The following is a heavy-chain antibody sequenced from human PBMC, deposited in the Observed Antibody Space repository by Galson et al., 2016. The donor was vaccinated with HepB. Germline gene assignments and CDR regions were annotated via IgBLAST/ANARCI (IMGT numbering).Heavy chain of an antibody. CDR1: GFRLSNYG. V-gene: IGHV3-30*18. CDR3: AKDARYCSYTSRQVCQFEY. CDR2: MSYDGINK. J-gene: IGHJ4*02. Sequence: SLRLSCAASGFRLSNYGMHWVRQAPGKGLEWVAAMSYDGINKYYADSVKGRFTISRDNSKNTLDLEMNSLRPEDTAMYYCAKDARYCSYTSRQVCQFEYWGQGTLVTVSS. D-gene: IGHD2-2*01.